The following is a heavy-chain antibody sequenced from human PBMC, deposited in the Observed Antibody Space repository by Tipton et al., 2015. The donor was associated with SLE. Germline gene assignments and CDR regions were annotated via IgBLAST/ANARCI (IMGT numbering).Heavy chain of an antibody. V-gene: IGHV4-59*01. CDR2: ISYTGNT. J-gene: IGHJ2*01. Sequence: TLSLTCAVPGGSFSTYYWSWIRQPPGKGLEWIGYISYTGNTNFNPSLKSRVTMSVATSKNQFSLRLTSVTAADPAIYYCARDSAVNFWYFDLWGRGTLVTVSS. CDR1: GGSFSTYY. CDR3: ARDSAVNFWYFDL.